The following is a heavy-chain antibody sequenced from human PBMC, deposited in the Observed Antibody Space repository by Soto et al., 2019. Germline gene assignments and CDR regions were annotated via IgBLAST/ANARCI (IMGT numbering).Heavy chain of an antibody. CDR3: ARDSYGSSGYYDFGAFDI. J-gene: IGHJ3*02. Sequence: SETLSLTCTVSGGSISSGGYYWSWIRQHPGKGLEWIGYIYYSGSTYYNPSLKSRVTISVDTSKNQFSLKLSSVTAADTAVYYCARDSYGSSGYYDFGAFDIWGQGTMVTVSS. CDR2: IYYSGST. CDR1: GGSISSGGYY. V-gene: IGHV4-31*03. D-gene: IGHD3-22*01.